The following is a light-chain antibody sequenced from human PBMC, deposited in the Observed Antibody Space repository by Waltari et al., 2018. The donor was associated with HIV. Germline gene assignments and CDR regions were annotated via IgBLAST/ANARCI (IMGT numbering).Light chain of an antibody. Sequence: QSALTQPASVSGSPGQSITISCTGTSDDVGGYHFVSWYRQHPGKVPKLIISEVTNRTSGTPDRFSGSKSGNTASLTISGLQAEDDGDYFCCSYTRTTSYVFGTGTTVTAL. J-gene: IGLJ1*01. CDR3: CSYTRTTSYV. V-gene: IGLV2-14*01. CDR1: SDDVGGYHF. CDR2: EVT.